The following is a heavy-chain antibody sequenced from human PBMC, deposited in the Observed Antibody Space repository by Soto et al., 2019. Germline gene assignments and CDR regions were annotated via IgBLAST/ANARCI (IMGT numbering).Heavy chain of an antibody. CDR2: IYYSGST. J-gene: IGHJ5*02. CDR1: GGSISSYY. V-gene: IGHV4-59*01. D-gene: IGHD3-9*01. Sequence: PSETLSLTCTVSGGSISSYYWSWIRQPPGKGLEWIGYIYYSGSTNYNPSLKSRVTISVDTSKNQFSLKLSSVTAADTAVYYCAREFNYDILTGYKVDNWFDPWGQGTLVTVSS. CDR3: AREFNYDILTGYKVDNWFDP.